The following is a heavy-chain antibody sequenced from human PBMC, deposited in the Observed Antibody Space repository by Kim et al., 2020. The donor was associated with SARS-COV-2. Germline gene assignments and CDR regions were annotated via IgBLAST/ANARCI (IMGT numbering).Heavy chain of an antibody. D-gene: IGHD3-16*01. Sequence: GGSLRLSCSASGFTFGNYAMNWVRQAPGKGLQWLSAIDTNSGGTYYADSVKGRFTIFRDNSRNTLYLQIESLRAEDTAVYYCAKDQRPGEGGYYGADVWGQGTTVTVSS. CDR1: GFTFGNYA. J-gene: IGHJ6*02. CDR3: AKDQRPGEGGYYGADV. V-gene: IGHV3-23*01. CDR2: IDTNSGGT.